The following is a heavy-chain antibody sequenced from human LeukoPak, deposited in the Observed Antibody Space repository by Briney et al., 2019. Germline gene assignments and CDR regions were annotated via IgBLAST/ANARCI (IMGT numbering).Heavy chain of an antibody. J-gene: IGHJ6*03. CDR2: ISYDGSNK. Sequence: GGSLRLSCAASGFTFSSYAMHWVRQAPGKGLEWVAVISYDGSNKYYADSVKGRFTISRDNSKNTLYLQMNSLRAEDTAVYYCARDPYALGSSSWGYYYYYMDVWGKGTTVTVSS. V-gene: IGHV3-30-3*01. CDR1: GFTFSSYA. D-gene: IGHD6-13*01. CDR3: ARDPYALGSSSWGYYYYYMDV.